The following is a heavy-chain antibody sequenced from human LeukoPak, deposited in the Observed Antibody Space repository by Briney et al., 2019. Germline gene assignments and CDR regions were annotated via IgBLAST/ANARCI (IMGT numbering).Heavy chain of an antibody. D-gene: IGHD3-10*01. J-gene: IGHJ4*02. Sequence: GGSLRLSCAASGFTFSSYSMNWVRQAPGKGLEWVSSISSSSSYIYYADSVKGRFTISRDNSKNTLYLQMNSLRAEDTAVYYCASSAIRGLLVPLGYWGQGTLVTVSS. CDR2: ISSSSSYI. CDR3: ASSAIRGLLVPLGY. CDR1: GFTFSSYS. V-gene: IGHV3-21*01.